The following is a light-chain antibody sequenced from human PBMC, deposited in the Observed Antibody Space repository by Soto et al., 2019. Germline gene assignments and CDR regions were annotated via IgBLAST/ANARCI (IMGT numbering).Light chain of an antibody. CDR2: GTS. Sequence: DIQMTQSPSSLSASVGERVTITCRASENIGKYLIWYQQKPGKAPSVLIYGTSTLQFGVSSRFSGDGFGTDFTLTVSSLRPEDFATYYCQQSYSLPRTFGQGTKL. CDR1: ENIGKY. CDR3: QQSYSLPRT. V-gene: IGKV1-39*01. J-gene: IGKJ2*01.